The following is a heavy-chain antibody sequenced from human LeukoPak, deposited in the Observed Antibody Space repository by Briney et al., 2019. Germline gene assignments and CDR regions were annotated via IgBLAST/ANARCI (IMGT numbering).Heavy chain of an antibody. V-gene: IGHV1-69*13. J-gene: IGHJ6*03. CDR1: GGTFSSYA. CDR2: IIPIFGTA. Sequence: SVKVSCKASGGTFSSYAISWVRQAPGQGLEWMGGIIPIFGTANYAQKFRGRVTITADESTSTAYMELSSLRSEDTAVYYCARDLKSGGRWLRSYYYMDVWGKGTTVTVSS. CDR3: ARDLKSGGRWLRSYYYMDV. D-gene: IGHD5-18*01.